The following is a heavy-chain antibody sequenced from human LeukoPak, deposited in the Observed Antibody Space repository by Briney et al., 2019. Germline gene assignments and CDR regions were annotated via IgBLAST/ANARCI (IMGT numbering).Heavy chain of an antibody. V-gene: IGHV4-39*01. Sequence: SETLSLTCTVSGVSISSSSYYWGWIRQPPGKGLEWIGSIYYSGSTYYNPSLKSRVTISVDTSKNQFSLKLSSVTAADTAVYYCARQGWGSSTSCYDYWGQGTLVTVSS. D-gene: IGHD2-2*01. CDR3: ARQGWGSSTSCYDY. J-gene: IGHJ4*02. CDR2: IYYSGST. CDR1: GVSISSSSYY.